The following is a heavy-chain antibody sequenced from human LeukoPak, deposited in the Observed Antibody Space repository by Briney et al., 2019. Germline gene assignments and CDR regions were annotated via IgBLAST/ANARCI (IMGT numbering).Heavy chain of an antibody. D-gene: IGHD2-21*01. Sequence: LSLTRAFSGGFINSSNWWSWVRQPPGNGLEWMGEIYHSGSANYNPSLRSRDTIPVDKPKHQFSLMLSSVTGADAAVYYCSSAGHDWIVHKVCWSQGNLVTVSS. CDR3: SSAGHDWIVHKVC. J-gene: IGHJ4*02. CDR2: IYHSGSA. CDR1: GGFINSSNW. V-gene: IGHV4-4*02.